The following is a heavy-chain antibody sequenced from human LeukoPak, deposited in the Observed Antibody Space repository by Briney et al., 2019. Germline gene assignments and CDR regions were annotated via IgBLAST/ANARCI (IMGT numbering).Heavy chain of an antibody. CDR3: ARAPRDSNGYYMRSFDS. CDR1: GYSLSIVCY. D-gene: IGHD3-22*01. V-gene: IGHV4-38-2*02. Sequence: SETLSLTCSLSGYSLSIVCYWAWIRQPPGQGLEWIGGIYHSGYTYYYPSLKSRVTLSVDTSKNQFSLRLSSVTAADTAVYYCARAPRDSNGYYMRSFDSWGQGTLVIVSS. CDR2: IYHSGYT. J-gene: IGHJ4*02.